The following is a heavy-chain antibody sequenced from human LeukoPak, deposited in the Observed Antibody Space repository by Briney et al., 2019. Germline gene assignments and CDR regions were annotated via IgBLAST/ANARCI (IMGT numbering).Heavy chain of an antibody. CDR2: IWYDGSNK. CDR1: GFIFNSYG. D-gene: IGHD2/OR15-2a*01. V-gene: IGHV3-33*03. J-gene: IGHJ4*02. CDR3: VSFYETY. Sequence: GRSLRLSCAASGFIFNSYGMHWVRQAPGKGLEWVAVIWYDGSNKYYADSVKGRFTISKDNAKNTVYLQMNSLRAEDTAVYYCVSFYETYWGRGTLVTVSS.